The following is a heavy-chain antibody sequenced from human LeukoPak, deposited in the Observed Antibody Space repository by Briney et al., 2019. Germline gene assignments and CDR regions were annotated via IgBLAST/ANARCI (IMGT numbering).Heavy chain of an antibody. J-gene: IGHJ4*02. D-gene: IGHD3-3*01. Sequence: GGSLRLSCAASGFTFSRYWMSWMRQAPGKGLEWVGRIKSKTDGGTTDSATSVKGRFSISRDDSKNTVYLQMNSLKIEDTAVYFCATEGKFMEWLFFDYWGQGTLVTVSS. CDR3: ATEGKFMEWLFFDY. V-gene: IGHV3-15*01. CDR1: GFTFSRYW. CDR2: IKSKTDGGTT.